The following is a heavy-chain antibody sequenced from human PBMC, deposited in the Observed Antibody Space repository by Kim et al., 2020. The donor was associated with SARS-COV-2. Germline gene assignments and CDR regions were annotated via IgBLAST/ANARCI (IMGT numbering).Heavy chain of an antibody. D-gene: IGHD7-27*01. CDR2: IRQDGSEN. Sequence: GGSLRLSCAASGFTFTTYWMAWVRQPPGKEMQWVANIRQDGSENDYVDSVKGRFTISRDNAKNSLYLQMNSLRVEGTAVYYCARENWGDLDIWGQGIMVTVSS. J-gene: IGHJ3*02. CDR1: GFTFTTYW. V-gene: IGHV3-7*03. CDR3: ARENWGDLDI.